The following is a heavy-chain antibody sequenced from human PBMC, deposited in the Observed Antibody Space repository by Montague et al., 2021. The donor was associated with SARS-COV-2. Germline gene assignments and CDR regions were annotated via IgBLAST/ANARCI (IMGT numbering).Heavy chain of an antibody. Sequence: SETLSLTCAVYGGSISGYYWSWTRMPQGKGLEWVGEINYSGSTNYNPSLKSRVTIAVDTSKNQFPLKLSPVTAADTAVYDCARGRSSRTHYDYMDVWGKGTTVTVSS. V-gene: IGHV4-34*01. D-gene: IGHD6-6*01. CDR3: ARGRSSRTHYDYMDV. CDR2: INYSGST. J-gene: IGHJ6*03. CDR1: GGSISGYY.